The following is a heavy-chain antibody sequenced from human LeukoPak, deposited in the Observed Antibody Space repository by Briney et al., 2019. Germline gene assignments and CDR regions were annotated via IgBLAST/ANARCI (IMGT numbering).Heavy chain of an antibody. CDR1: GYSISSGYY. Sequence: SETLSLTCTVSGYSISSGYYWGWIRQPPGKGLEWIGSIYHSGSTYYNPSLKSRVTISVDTSKNQFSLKLSSVTAADTAVYYCARVHSGYDVYFDYWGQGTLVTVSS. V-gene: IGHV4-38-2*02. CDR2: IYHSGST. CDR3: ARVHSGYDVYFDY. J-gene: IGHJ4*02. D-gene: IGHD5-12*01.